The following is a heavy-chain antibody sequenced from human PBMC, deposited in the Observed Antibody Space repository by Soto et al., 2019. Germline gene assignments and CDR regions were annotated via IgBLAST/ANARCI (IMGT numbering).Heavy chain of an antibody. D-gene: IGHD3-3*01. CDR2: IWYDGSNK. Sequence: QVQLVESGGGVVQPGRSLRLSCAASGFTFSSYGTHWVRQAPGKGLEWVAVIWYDGSNKYYADSVKGRFTISRDNSKNTLYLQMNSLRAEDTAVYYCARDGATYYDFWSGYPIDYWGQGTLVTVSS. CDR1: GFTFSSYG. J-gene: IGHJ4*02. V-gene: IGHV3-33*01. CDR3: ARDGATYYDFWSGYPIDY.